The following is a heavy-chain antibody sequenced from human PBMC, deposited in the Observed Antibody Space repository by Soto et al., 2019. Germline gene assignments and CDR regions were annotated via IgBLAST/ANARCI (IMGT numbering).Heavy chain of an antibody. Sequence: ASVKVSCKVSGYTLTELSMHWVRQAPGKGLEWMGGFDPEDGETIFAQKFQGRVTMTEDTSTDTAYMELSSLRSEDTAVYYCATERWRLGPRAAARNYYYYMDVWGKGTTVTVSS. V-gene: IGHV1-24*01. D-gene: IGHD6-13*01. J-gene: IGHJ6*03. CDR1: GYTLTELS. CDR2: FDPEDGET. CDR3: ATERWRLGPRAAARNYYYYMDV.